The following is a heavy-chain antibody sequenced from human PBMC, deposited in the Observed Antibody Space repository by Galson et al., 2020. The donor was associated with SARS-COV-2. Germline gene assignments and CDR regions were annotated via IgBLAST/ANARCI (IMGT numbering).Heavy chain of an antibody. CDR3: ARSYYYASGSFPYYGLDV. CDR1: GASISSGGYS. J-gene: IGHJ6*02. V-gene: IGHV4-30-2*01. Sequence: SETLSLTCVVSGASISSGGYSWSWIRQPPGKALEWIGYIYHSGSTYYNPSLKSRIAISIDRSKNQFSLELSSVTAADTAVYYCARSYYYASGSFPYYGLDVWGQGTTVTVSS. CDR2: IYHSGST. D-gene: IGHD3-10*01.